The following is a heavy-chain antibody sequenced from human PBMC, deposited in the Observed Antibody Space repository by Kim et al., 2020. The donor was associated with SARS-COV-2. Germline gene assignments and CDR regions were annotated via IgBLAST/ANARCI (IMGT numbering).Heavy chain of an antibody. CDR2: INTNTGNP. J-gene: IGHJ4*02. Sequence: ASVKVSCKASGYTFTSYAMNWVRQAPGQGLEWMGWINTNTGNPTYAQGFTGRFVFSLDTSVSTAYLQISSLKAEDTAVYYCASYYDRRLVGGAPSHFDYWGQGTLVTVSS. CDR3: ASYYDRRLVGGAPSHFDY. D-gene: IGHD3-22*01. V-gene: IGHV7-4-1*02. CDR1: GYTFTSYA.